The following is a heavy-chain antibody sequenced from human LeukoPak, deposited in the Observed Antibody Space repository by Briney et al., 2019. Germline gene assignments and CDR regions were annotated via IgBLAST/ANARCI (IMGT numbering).Heavy chain of an antibody. CDR1: GGSIGSYY. D-gene: IGHD4-23*01. CDR2: IYYSGST. Sequence: SETLSLTCTVSGGSIGSYYWSWIRQPPGKGLEWIGYIYYSGSTNYNPSLKSRVTISVDTSKNQFSLKLSSVTAADTAVYYCASVGDYGGNGDAFDIWGQGTMVTVSS. CDR3: ASVGDYGGNGDAFDI. V-gene: IGHV4-59*01. J-gene: IGHJ3*02.